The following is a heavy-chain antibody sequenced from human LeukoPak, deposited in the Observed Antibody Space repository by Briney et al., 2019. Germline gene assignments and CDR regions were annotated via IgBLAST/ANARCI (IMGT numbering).Heavy chain of an antibody. V-gene: IGHV4-30-4*08. CDR1: GGSISSGDYY. CDR2: IYYSGST. D-gene: IGHD1-26*01. J-gene: IGHJ3*02. CDR3: ARSTESGSAFSDAFDI. Sequence: PSQTLSLTCTVSGGSISSGDYYWSWIRQPPGKGLEWNGYIYYSGSTYYNPSLKSRVTISVDTSRNQFSLKLSSVTAADTAVYYCARSTESGSAFSDAFDIWGQGTMVTVSS.